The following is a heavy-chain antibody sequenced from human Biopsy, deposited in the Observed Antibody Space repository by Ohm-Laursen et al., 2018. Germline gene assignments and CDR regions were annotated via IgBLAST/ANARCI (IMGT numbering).Heavy chain of an antibody. CDR1: GYNFISYS. V-gene: IGHV1-18*01. J-gene: IGHJ4*02. Sequence: SVKVSCKTSGYNFISYSINWVRQAPGQGLEWIGWIRPLNGDTKYGQKFQDRVTMTTDTSTSTVYMELTSLRSDDTAVYYCARGEVTFGELIVSLDSWGQGTLVTVSS. D-gene: IGHD3-16*02. CDR3: ARGEVTFGELIVSLDS. CDR2: IRPLNGDT.